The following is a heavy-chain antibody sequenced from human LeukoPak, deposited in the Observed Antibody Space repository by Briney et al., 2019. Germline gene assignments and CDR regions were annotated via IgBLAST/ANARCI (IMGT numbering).Heavy chain of an antibody. D-gene: IGHD3-22*01. V-gene: IGHV1-69*05. CDR2: IIPIFGTA. J-gene: IGHJ4*02. Sequence: GASVKASCKASGGTFSSYAISWVRQAPGQGLEWMGRIIPIFGTANYAQKFQGRVTITTDESTNTAYMELSSLRSEDTAVYYCARNGGYDNSGYYGRPLDYWGQGTLVTVSS. CDR3: ARNGGYDNSGYYGRPLDY. CDR1: GGTFSSYA.